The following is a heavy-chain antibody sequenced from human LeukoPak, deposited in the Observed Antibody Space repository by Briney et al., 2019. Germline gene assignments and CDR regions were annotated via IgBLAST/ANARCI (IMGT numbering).Heavy chain of an antibody. J-gene: IGHJ5*02. CDR1: GGPISGSRT. V-gene: IGHV4-39*07. CDR2: IHYDGRT. CDR3: ARVVTAAGLDL. Sequence: SETLSLTCTVSGGPISGSRTWGWVRQPPGKGLEWIGNIHYDGRTAPNPSLKSRVTISLDTSTNQSSLKVNSVTATDTALYYCARVVTAAGLDLWGQGILVSISS. D-gene: IGHD6-25*01.